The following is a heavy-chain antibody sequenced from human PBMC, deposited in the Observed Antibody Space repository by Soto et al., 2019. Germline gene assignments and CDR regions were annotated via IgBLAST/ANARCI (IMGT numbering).Heavy chain of an antibody. CDR1: GFTFSSHW. V-gene: IGHV3-74*01. CDR3: ARDNYEFWSGVSYYYIDD. J-gene: IGHJ6*03. D-gene: IGHD3-3*01. Sequence: EVQLVESGGGLVQPGGSLRLSCAASGFTFSSHWMHWVRQAPGKGLVWVSRINRDGSNTSYADSVKGRSNISRDNAKNTLYLEMHSLRAEDTAMYHCARDNYEFWSGVSYYYIDDWGKGTTVTVSS. CDR2: INRDGSNT.